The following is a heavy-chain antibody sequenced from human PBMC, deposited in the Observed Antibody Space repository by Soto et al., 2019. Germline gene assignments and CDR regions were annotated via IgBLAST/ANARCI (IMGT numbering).Heavy chain of an antibody. CDR3: AKSAGKGGLAAPIDY. CDR2: MFYDGSNK. J-gene: IGHJ4*02. D-gene: IGHD6-13*01. V-gene: IGHV3-33*06. Sequence: VQLVESGGGAVQPGRSLRLSCKSSGFTFSNYGMHWVRQAPGKGLESVAVMFYDGSNKYYADSVKGRVTISRDNSKNPLFLQLDSLTVEDTAIYYCAKSAGKGGLAAPIDYWGQGALVTVSS. CDR1: GFTFSNYG.